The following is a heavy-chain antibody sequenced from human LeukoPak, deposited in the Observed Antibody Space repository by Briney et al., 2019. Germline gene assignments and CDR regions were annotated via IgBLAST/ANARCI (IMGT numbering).Heavy chain of an antibody. J-gene: IGHJ4*02. CDR3: ARVRIAASGDLDY. CDR1: GFTFSSYA. Sequence: PGGSLRLSCAASGFTFSSYAMHWVRQAPGKGLEWVAVISYDGSNKYYADSVKGRFTISRDNSKNTLYLQMNSLTPEDTAVYYCARVRIAASGDLDYWGQGTLVTVSS. V-gene: IGHV3-30-3*01. D-gene: IGHD6-13*01. CDR2: ISYDGSNK.